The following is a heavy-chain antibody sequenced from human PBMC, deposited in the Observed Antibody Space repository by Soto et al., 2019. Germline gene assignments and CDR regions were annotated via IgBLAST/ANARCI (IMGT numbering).Heavy chain of an antibody. Sequence: EVQLVESGGGLVQPGGSLRLSCAASGFTVSSNYMSWVRQAPGKGLEWVSVIYSGGSTYYADSVKGRFTISRDNSKNTLYRQMSSRSAEDTAVYYCARWQWVYGSSWYDQNNGFDPWGQGTLVTASS. CDR3: ARWQWVYGSSWYDQNNGFDP. D-gene: IGHD6-13*01. CDR1: GFTVSSNY. J-gene: IGHJ5*02. CDR2: IYSGGST. V-gene: IGHV3-66*01.